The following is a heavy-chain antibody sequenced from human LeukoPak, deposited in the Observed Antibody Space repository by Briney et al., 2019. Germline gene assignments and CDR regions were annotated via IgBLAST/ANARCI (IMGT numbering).Heavy chain of an antibody. Sequence: PSETLSLTCTVSGGSIGSSGYYWGWIRQPPGKGLEWIGSIYYSGSTYYNPSLKSRVSISVDTSKNQFSLNLISVTAADTAVYYCARGAGCCDYYYYYYYMDVWGKGTTVTISS. V-gene: IGHV4-39*07. CDR1: GGSIGSSGYY. CDR3: ARGAGCCDYYYYYYYMDV. J-gene: IGHJ6*03. CDR2: IYYSGST. D-gene: IGHD2-21*01.